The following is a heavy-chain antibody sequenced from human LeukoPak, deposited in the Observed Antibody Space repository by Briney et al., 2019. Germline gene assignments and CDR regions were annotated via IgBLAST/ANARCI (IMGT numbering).Heavy chain of an antibody. J-gene: IGHJ4*02. Sequence: SQTLSLTCAVSGVSISSGGYSWSGIRQPPGKGLEWIGYIYHSGSTYYNPSLKSRVTISVDRSKNQFSLKLSSVTAADTAVYYCARVVDCSGGSCPRGYFDYWGQGTLVTVSS. CDR1: GVSISSGGYS. D-gene: IGHD2-15*01. CDR3: ARVVDCSGGSCPRGYFDY. CDR2: IYHSGST. V-gene: IGHV4-30-2*01.